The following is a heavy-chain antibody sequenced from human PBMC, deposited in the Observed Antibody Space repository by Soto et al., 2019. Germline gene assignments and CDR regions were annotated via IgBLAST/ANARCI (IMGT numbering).Heavy chain of an antibody. D-gene: IGHD1-26*01. V-gene: IGHV1-24*01. CDR1: GYTLTELS. J-gene: IGHJ4*02. CDR2: FDPEDGET. CDR3: ATTGGGSYSYYFDY. Sequence: ASVKVSCKVSGYTLTELSMHWVRQAPGKGLEWMGGFDPEDGETIYAQKFQGRVTMTEDTSTDTAYMELSSLRSEDTAVYYCATTGGGSYSYYFDYWGQGTLVTVSS.